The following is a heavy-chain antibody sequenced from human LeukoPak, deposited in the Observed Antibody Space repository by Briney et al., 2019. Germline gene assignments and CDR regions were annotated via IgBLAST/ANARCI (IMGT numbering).Heavy chain of an antibody. J-gene: IGHJ4*02. Sequence: PGGSLRLSCVASGLTVSNHWMSWVRQAPGKGLEWVANIREERGQEYYVDSVKGRFTISKNSAKNTLYLQMNSLRVEDTAVYYCARTLYSYGHFDYWGQGTLATVSS. CDR2: IREERGQE. CDR3: ARTLYSYGHFDY. D-gene: IGHD5-18*01. CDR1: GLTVSNHW. V-gene: IGHV3-7*01.